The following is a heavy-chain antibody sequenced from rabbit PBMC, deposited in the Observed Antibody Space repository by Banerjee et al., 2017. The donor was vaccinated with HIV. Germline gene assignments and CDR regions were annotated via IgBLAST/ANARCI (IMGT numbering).Heavy chain of an antibody. V-gene: IGHV1S45*01. CDR1: GFSFSSNYW. Sequence: QEQLVESGGGLVQPEGSLTLTCTASGFSFSSNYWICWVRQAPGKGLEWIACIYAGSSGTTYYASWVNGRFTISKTSSTTVTLQMTSLTAADTATYFCARGYGSGSPARYSTDLWGQGTLVTVS. CDR3: ARGYGSGSPARYSTDL. J-gene: IGHJ4*01. CDR2: IYAGSSGTT. D-gene: IGHD1-1*01.